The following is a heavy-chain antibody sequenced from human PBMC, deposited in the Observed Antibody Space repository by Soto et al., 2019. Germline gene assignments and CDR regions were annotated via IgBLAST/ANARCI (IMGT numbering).Heavy chain of an antibody. Sequence: EVQLVESGGGLIHPGGSLSLSCAASGFTVSSKYMSWVRQAPGKGLEWVSVIYSGGSTYYADSVKGRFTISRDNSKNTLYLQMNSLRAEDTAVYYCATIAARPDWGQGTLVTVSS. D-gene: IGHD6-6*01. CDR1: GFTVSSKY. CDR2: IYSGGST. J-gene: IGHJ4*02. CDR3: ATIAARPD. V-gene: IGHV3-53*01.